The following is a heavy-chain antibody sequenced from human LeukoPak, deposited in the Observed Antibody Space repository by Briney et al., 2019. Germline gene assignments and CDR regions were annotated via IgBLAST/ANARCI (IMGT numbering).Heavy chain of an antibody. D-gene: IGHD1-26*01. J-gene: IGHJ4*02. CDR2: IYHSGGT. CDR1: GYSISSGYY. V-gene: IGHV4-38-2*02. CDR3: ARLGAATGGIDY. Sequence: PSETLSLTCTVSGYSISSGYYWGWIRQPPGKGLEWIGTIYHSGGTYYNPSLKSRVIISVDTSKNQFSLKLSSVTAADTAVYYCARLGAATGGIDYWGQGTLVTVSS.